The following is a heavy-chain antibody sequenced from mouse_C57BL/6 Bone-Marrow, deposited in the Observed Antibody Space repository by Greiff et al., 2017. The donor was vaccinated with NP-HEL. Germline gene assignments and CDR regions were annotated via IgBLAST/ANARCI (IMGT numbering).Heavy chain of an antibody. J-gene: IGHJ1*03. Sequence: VQLQQSGAELVKPGASVKISCKASGYAFSSYWMNWVKQRPGKGLEWIGQIYPGDGDTNYNGKFKGKATLTADKSSSTAYMQLSSLTSEDSAVYFCAPYYYGSSYDFDVWGTGTTVTVSS. CDR2: IYPGDGDT. CDR3: APYYYGSSYDFDV. CDR1: GYAFSSYW. V-gene: IGHV1-80*01. D-gene: IGHD1-1*01.